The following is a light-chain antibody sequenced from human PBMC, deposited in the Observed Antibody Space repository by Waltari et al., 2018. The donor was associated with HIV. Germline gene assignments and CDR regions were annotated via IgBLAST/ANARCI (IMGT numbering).Light chain of an antibody. V-gene: IGLV1-47*01. CDR3: ATWDDSLSGLWV. J-gene: IGLJ3*02. CDR2: RNN. CDR1: SSNIGSSY. Sequence: QSVLTQPPSASGTPGQRVTISCSGSSSNIGSSYVYWYQQLPGTAPKLLMYRNNQRPSGFPDRFSGSKSGTSASLAISGLRSEDDADYYCATWDDSLSGLWVFGGGTKLTVL.